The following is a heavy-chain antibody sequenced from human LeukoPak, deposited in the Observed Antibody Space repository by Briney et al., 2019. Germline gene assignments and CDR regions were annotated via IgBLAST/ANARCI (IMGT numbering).Heavy chain of an antibody. CDR3: SKGTGTTGWFIDY. Sequence: GGSLRLSCAASGFTFSTSAMHWVRQAPGKGLEWVAFIQFDGANKYYADSVRGRFTVSRDNSKNTLYLQMNSLTVEETAVYYGSKGTGTTGWFIDYWGQGTLVTVSS. D-gene: IGHD6-19*01. CDR2: IQFDGANK. V-gene: IGHV3-30*02. CDR1: GFTFSTSA. J-gene: IGHJ4*02.